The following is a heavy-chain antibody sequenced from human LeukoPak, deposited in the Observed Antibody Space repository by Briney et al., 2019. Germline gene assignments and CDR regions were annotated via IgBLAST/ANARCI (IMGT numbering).Heavy chain of an antibody. J-gene: IGHJ4*02. D-gene: IGHD3-10*01. V-gene: IGHV3-23*01. CDR2: ISGSGGST. CDR1: GFTFSSYA. CDR3: ARTPSAGRYFDY. Sequence: GGSLRLSCAASGFTFSSYAMSWVRQAPGKGLEWVSAISGSGGSTYYADSVKGRFTISRDNSKNTLYLQMNSLRAEDTAVYYCARTPSAGRYFDYWGQGTLVTVSS.